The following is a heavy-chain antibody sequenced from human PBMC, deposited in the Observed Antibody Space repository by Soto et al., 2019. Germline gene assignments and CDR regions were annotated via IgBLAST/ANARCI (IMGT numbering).Heavy chain of an antibody. V-gene: IGHV4-59*12. D-gene: IGHD6-13*01. CDR3: ARRGPGTYFDY. J-gene: IGHJ4*02. Sequence: SETLSHTCTVSGGSSSSYYWSWIRQPPGKGLEWIGYIYYSGSTNYNPSLKSRVTISRDNSKNTLYLQMNSLRAEDTAVYYCARRGPGTYFDYWGQGTLVTVSS. CDR2: IYYSGST. CDR1: GGSSSSYY.